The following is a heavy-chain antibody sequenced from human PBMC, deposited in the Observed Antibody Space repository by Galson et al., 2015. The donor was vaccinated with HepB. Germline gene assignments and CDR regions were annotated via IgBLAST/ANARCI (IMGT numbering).Heavy chain of an antibody. CDR3: AREVTSPTIFDS. Sequence: LSLTCTVSGGSISSGGYYWTWIRQHPGKGLEWIGYIFHSANAYYNPSLKSRVTISVDPSKNQFSLRLSSVTAADTAVYFCAREVTSPTIFDSWGQGTQVTVSS. V-gene: IGHV4-31*03. CDR2: IFHSANA. J-gene: IGHJ4*02. CDR1: GGSISSGGYY. D-gene: IGHD2-21*02.